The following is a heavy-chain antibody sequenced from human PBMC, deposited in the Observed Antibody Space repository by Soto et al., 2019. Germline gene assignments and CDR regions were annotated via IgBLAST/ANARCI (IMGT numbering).Heavy chain of an antibody. Sequence: SETLSLTCTVSGGSISSYYWSWIRQPPGKGLEWIGYVYYSGSTNYNPSLKSRVTISVDTSKNQFSLKLSSVTAADTAVYYCARHVPLYGGRWFDPWGQGTLVTVSS. D-gene: IGHD2-15*01. J-gene: IGHJ5*02. V-gene: IGHV4-59*08. CDR3: ARHVPLYGGRWFDP. CDR2: VYYSGST. CDR1: GGSISSYY.